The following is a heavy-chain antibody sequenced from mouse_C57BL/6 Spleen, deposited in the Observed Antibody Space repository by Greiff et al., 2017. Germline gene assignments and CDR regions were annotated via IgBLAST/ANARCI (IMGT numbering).Heavy chain of an antibody. J-gene: IGHJ2*01. Sequence: EVKLMESGEGLVKPGGSLKLSCAASGFTFSSYAMSWVRQTPEKRLEWVAYISSSGDYIYYAHTVKGRFTFSRDNARNTLYLQMSSLKSEDTAMYCCTRDDYETYYFDYWGQGTTLTVSS. CDR3: TRDDYETYYFDY. CDR1: GFTFSSYA. CDR2: ISSSGDYI. V-gene: IGHV5-9-1*02. D-gene: IGHD2-4*01.